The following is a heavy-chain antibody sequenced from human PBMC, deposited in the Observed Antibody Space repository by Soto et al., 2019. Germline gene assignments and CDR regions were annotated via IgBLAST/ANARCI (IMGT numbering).Heavy chain of an antibody. D-gene: IGHD3-22*01. Sequence: SGPTLVNPTQTLTLTCTFSGFSLSTSGMRVSWIRQPPGKALEGLARIDWDDDNFYSTSLKTRLTISKDTSKNQVPLTMTNMDPVDTATYYCARRSVRGYYSCDYWGQGTLVTVAS. CDR3: ARRSVRGYYSCDY. CDR1: GFSLSTSGMR. J-gene: IGHJ4*02. V-gene: IGHV2-70*04. CDR2: IDWDDDN.